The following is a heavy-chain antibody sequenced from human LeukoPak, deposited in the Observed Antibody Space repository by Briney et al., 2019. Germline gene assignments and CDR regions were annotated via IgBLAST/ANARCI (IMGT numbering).Heavy chain of an antibody. CDR2: ISDSGALI. J-gene: IGHJ3*02. V-gene: IGHV3-23*01. D-gene: IGHD1-1*01. CDR3: ARDGGPYNWNDGDAFDI. Sequence: PGGSLRLSCAASGFTFNDYGMSWVRQAPGKGLEWVSSISDSGALIYYTDSVEGRFTISRDNAKNSLYLQMNSLRAEDTALYYCARDGGPYNWNDGDAFDIWGQGTMVTVSS. CDR1: GFTFNDYG.